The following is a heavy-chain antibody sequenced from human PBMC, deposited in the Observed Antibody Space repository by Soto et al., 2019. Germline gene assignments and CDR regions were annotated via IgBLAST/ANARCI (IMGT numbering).Heavy chain of an antibody. J-gene: IGHJ6*02. CDR3: ARDPLRGSFYYYYGMDV. V-gene: IGHV1-18*01. D-gene: IGHD3-16*01. Sequence: QVQLVQSGAEVKKPGASVKVSCKASGYTFTSYGISWVRQAPGQGLEWMGWISAYNGNTNYAQKLQGRVTMTTDTSTSTAYMELRSLRSDDTAVYYCARDPLRGSFYYYYGMDVWGQGTTVTVSS. CDR1: GYTFTSYG. CDR2: ISAYNGNT.